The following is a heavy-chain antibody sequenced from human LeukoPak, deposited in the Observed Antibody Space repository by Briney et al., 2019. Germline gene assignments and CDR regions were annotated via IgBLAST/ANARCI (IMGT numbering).Heavy chain of an antibody. V-gene: IGHV3-23*01. J-gene: IGHJ4*02. CDR2: ISGGGGST. CDR3: AKGAIAVAGYYFDY. D-gene: IGHD6-19*01. Sequence: GGSLRLSCAASGFTFSRYAMNWVRQPPGRGLEWVSAISGGGGSTYYTDSVKGRFTISRDNSNNTLYLQMNSLRAEDTAVYYCAKGAIAVAGYYFDYWGQGTLVTVSS. CDR1: GFTFSRYA.